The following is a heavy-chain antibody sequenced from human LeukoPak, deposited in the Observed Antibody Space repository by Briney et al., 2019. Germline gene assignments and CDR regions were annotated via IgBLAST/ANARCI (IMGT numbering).Heavy chain of an antibody. CDR1: GYTFTSYG. V-gene: IGHV1-18*01. CDR3: ARDSSSWYYYYYYLDV. CDR2: ISAYNGNT. J-gene: IGHJ6*03. Sequence: GASVKVSCKASGYTFTSYGISWVRQAPGQGLEWMGWISAYNGNTNYAQKLQGRVTMTTDTSTSTAYMELRSLRSDDTAVYYCARDSSSWYYYYYYLDVCGKATTVTVSS. D-gene: IGHD6-13*01.